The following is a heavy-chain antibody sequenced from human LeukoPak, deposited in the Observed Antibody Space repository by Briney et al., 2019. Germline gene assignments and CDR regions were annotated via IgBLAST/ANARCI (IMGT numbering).Heavy chain of an antibody. CDR1: GGSFSDYY. Sequence: PSETLSLTCAVYGGSFSDYYWSWIRQPPGKGLEWIGEINHSGTTNYNPPLKSRVTISVDTSKNQFSLKLSSVIAADTAVYYCAMAYDSSGYLDYWGQGTLVTVSS. CDR3: AMAYDSSGYLDY. V-gene: IGHV4-34*01. D-gene: IGHD3-22*01. CDR2: INHSGTT. J-gene: IGHJ4*02.